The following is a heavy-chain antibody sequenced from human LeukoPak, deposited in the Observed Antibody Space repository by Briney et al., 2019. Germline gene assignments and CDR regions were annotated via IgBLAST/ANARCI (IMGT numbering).Heavy chain of an antibody. Sequence: GGSLRLSCAASGFAFSSYWMTWVRQAPGKGLEWVANIKQDGSDKYYVDSVKGQFTISRDNTKNSLYLQMNSLRADDTAVYYCVGGLGHWGQGTLVTVSS. CDR2: IKQDGSDK. D-gene: IGHD2-15*01. CDR3: VGGLGH. V-gene: IGHV3-7*01. CDR1: GFAFSSYW. J-gene: IGHJ4*02.